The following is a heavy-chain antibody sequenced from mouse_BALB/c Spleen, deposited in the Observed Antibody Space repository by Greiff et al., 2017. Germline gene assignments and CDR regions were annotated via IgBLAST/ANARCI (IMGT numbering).Heavy chain of an antibody. CDR1: GYSITSGYY. CDR3: ADYDGY. V-gene: IGHV3-6*02. Sequence: EVQVVESGPGLVKPSQSLSLTCSVTGYSITSGYYWNWIRQFPGNKLEWMGYISYDGSNNYNPSLKNRISITRDTSKNQFFLKLNSVTTEDTATYYCADYDGYWGQGTTLTVSS. CDR2: ISYDGSN. D-gene: IGHD2-4*01. J-gene: IGHJ2*01.